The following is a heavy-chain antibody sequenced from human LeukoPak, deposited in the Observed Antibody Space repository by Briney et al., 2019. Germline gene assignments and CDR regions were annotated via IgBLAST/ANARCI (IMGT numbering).Heavy chain of an antibody. D-gene: IGHD4-17*01. J-gene: IGHJ4*02. CDR3: ARERNYGDYGY. Sequence: SETLSLTCTVSGYSISSGYYWGWIRQPPGKGLEWIGSIYHSGSTYYNPSLKSRVTISVDTSKNQFSLKLSSVTAADTAVYYCARERNYGDYGYWGQGTLVTVSS. CDR1: GYSISSGYY. CDR2: IYHSGST. V-gene: IGHV4-38-2*02.